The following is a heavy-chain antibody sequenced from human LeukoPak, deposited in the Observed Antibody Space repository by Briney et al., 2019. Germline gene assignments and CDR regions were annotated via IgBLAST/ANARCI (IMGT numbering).Heavy chain of an antibody. V-gene: IGHV3-7*01. J-gene: IGHJ4*02. D-gene: IGHD3-22*01. CDR2: IKQDGSEK. CDR1: GFTFSSYS. CDR3: ARDMIAAQGN. Sequence: PGGSLRLSCAASGFTFSSYSMNWVRQAPGKGLEWVANIKQDGSEKYYVDSAKGRFTISRDNAKNSLYLQMNSLRAEDTAVYYCARDMIAAQGNWGQGTLVTVSS.